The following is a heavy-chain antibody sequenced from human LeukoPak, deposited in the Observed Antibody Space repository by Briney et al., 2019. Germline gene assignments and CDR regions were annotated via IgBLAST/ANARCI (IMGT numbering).Heavy chain of an antibody. V-gene: IGHV3-7*01. CDR3: ARQRGSGCLDY. CDR1: RFTVGNYW. J-gene: IGHJ4*02. D-gene: IGHD6-19*01. CDR2: IKQDGSET. Sequence: GGSLRLSCAASRFTVGNYWMSWVRQAPGKGLEWVANIKQDGSETYYVDSVKGRFTISRDDAKNSLSLQMNSLRAEDTAVYYCARQRGSGCLDYWGQGTLVTVSS.